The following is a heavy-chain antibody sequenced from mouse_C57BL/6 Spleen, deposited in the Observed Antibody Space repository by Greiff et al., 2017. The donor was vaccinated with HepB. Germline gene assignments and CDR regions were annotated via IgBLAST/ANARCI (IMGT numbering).Heavy chain of an antibody. J-gene: IGHJ2*01. CDR3: TTAVVPLDY. CDR2: IDPENGDT. Sequence: EVKLQESGAELVRPGASVKLSCTASGFNIKDDYMHWVKQRPEQGLEWIGWIDPENGDTEYASKFQGKATITADTSSNTAYLQLSSLTSEDTAVYYCTTAVVPLDYWGQGTTLTVSS. D-gene: IGHD1-1*01. CDR1: GFNIKDDY. V-gene: IGHV14-4*01.